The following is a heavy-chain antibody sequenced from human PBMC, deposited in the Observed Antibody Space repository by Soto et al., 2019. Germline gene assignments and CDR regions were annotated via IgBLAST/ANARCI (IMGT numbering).Heavy chain of an antibody. J-gene: IGHJ4*02. D-gene: IGHD3-10*01. Sequence: ASVKVSCKASGYTIPNSGFSWVRQAPGQGLEWVGWIRVNNGDTHYAQKLQGRVTMTTDTSTNTAFMEVRSLRSDDTAVYYCAREGVYYFDYWGQGTLVTVS. CDR2: IRVNNGDT. CDR1: GYTIPNSG. V-gene: IGHV1-18*01. CDR3: AREGVYYFDY.